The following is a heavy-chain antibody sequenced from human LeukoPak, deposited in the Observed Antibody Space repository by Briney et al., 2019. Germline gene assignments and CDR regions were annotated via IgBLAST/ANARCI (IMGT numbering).Heavy chain of an antibody. CDR1: GGTFSSYA. J-gene: IGHJ3*02. V-gene: IGHV1-69*05. CDR3: ARDQEYYYDSSGDAFDI. Sequence: GASVKVSCKASGGTFSSYAISWVRQAPGQGLEWMGRIIPIFGTANYAQKFQGRVTITTDESTGTAYMELSSLRSEDTAVYYCARDQEYYYDSSGDAFDIWGQGTMVTVSS. D-gene: IGHD3-22*01. CDR2: IIPIFGTA.